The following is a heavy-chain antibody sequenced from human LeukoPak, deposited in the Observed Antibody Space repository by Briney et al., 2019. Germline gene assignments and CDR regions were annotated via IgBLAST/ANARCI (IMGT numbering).Heavy chain of an antibody. J-gene: IGHJ4*02. CDR2: IKSDGSTT. CDR3: ARVADTHFDY. Sequence: GGSLRLSCAASGFTFSSYWMHWVRQAPGKGLVWVSRIKSDGSTTTYADSVKGRFTISRDNAKNTLYLQMNSLRAEDTAVYYCARVADTHFDYWGQGTLVTVSS. CDR1: GFTFSSYW. V-gene: IGHV3-74*01. D-gene: IGHD5-18*01.